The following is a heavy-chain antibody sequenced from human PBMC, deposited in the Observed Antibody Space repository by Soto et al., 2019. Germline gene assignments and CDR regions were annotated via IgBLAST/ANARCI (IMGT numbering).Heavy chain of an antibody. CDR3: GKRPYCSGRFPWDY. CDR2: ISGSGGNS. CDR1: GFTFSSCA. D-gene: IGHD2-15*01. V-gene: IGHV3-23*01. Sequence: EVQVLESGGGSVQPGGSLRLSCAASGFTFSSCAMSWVRQAPGKGLEWVSGISGSGGNSYYADSVRGRFTISRDNSKNTAVPQKNRLRAEDTAVYYCGKRPYCSGRFPWDYWGQGTLVTVSS. J-gene: IGHJ4*02.